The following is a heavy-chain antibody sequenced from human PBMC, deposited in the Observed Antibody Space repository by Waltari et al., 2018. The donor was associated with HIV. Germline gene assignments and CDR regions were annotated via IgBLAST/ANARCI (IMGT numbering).Heavy chain of an antibody. CDR2: IIPILGIA. CDR3: ARDLSDYDILTGYLDY. CDR1: GGTFSSYT. D-gene: IGHD3-9*01. Sequence: QVQLVQSGAEVKKPGSSVKVSCKASGGTFSSYTISWVRQAPGQGLEWMGRIIPILGIANYAQKFQGRVTITADKSTSTAYMELSSLRSEDTAVYYCARDLSDYDILTGYLDYWGQGTLVTVSS. V-gene: IGHV1-69*08. J-gene: IGHJ4*02.